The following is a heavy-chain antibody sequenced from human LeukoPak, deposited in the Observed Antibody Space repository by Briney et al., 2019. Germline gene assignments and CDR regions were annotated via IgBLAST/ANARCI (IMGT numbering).Heavy chain of an antibody. V-gene: IGHV1-18*01. CDR2: ISAYNGNT. D-gene: IGHD3-22*01. Sequence: ASVKVSCKASGYTFTSYGISWVRQAPGQGLEWMGWISAYNGNTNYAQKLQGRVTMTTDTSTGTAYMELRSLRSDDTAVYYCATGGYYDSSGYHDYWGQGTLVTVSS. J-gene: IGHJ4*02. CDR1: GYTFTSYG. CDR3: ATGGYYDSSGYHDY.